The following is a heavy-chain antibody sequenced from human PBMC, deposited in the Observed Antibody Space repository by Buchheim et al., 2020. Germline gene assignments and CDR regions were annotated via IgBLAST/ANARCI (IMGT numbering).Heavy chain of an antibody. CDR1: GFTFSSYG. CDR3: ARDIRDVAVAGTPEGYFDY. CDR2: IWYDGSNK. J-gene: IGHJ4*02. Sequence: QVQLVESGGGVVQPGRSLRLSCAASGFTFSSYGMHWVRQAPGKGLEWVAVIWYDGSNKYYADSVKGRFTISRDNSKNTLYLQMNSLRAEDTAVYYCARDIRDVAVAGTPEGYFDYWGQGTL. D-gene: IGHD6-19*01. V-gene: IGHV3-33*01.